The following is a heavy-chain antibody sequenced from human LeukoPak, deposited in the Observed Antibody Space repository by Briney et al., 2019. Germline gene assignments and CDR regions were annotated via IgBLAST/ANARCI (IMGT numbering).Heavy chain of an antibody. CDR2: INHSGST. CDR1: GGSFSGYY. V-gene: IGHV4-34*01. CDR3: ARDRIYYGSGRPQYYFDY. D-gene: IGHD3-10*01. Sequence: PSETLSLTCAVYGGSFSGYYWSWIRQPPGKGLEWIGEINHSGSTNYNPSLKSRVTISVDTSKNQFSLKLSSVTAADTAVYYCARDRIYYGSGRPQYYFDYWGQGTLVTVSS. J-gene: IGHJ4*02.